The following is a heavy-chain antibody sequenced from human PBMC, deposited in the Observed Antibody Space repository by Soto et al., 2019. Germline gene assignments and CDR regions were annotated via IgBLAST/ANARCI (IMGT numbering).Heavy chain of an antibody. J-gene: IGHJ6*02. Sequence: GGSLRLSCAASGFTFSSYGMHWVRQAPGKGLEWVAVIWYDGSNKYYADSVKGRFTISRDNSKNTLYLQMNSLRAEDTAVYYCARDTVRFYGMDVWGQGTTVTVSS. CDR3: ARDTVRFYGMDV. V-gene: IGHV3-33*01. CDR1: GFTFSSYG. CDR2: IWYDGSNK. D-gene: IGHD4-4*01.